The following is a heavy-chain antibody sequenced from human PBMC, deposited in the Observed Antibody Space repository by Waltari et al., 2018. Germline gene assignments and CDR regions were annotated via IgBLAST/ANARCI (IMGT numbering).Heavy chain of an antibody. CDR1: GCSIAEPKQY. J-gene: IGHJ4*02. V-gene: IGHV4-39*01. D-gene: IGHD3-10*01. CDR2: IYYSGKT. CDR3: ARRGDYYYRSGMYFFDY. Sequence: LQMQESGPGLVKPSEPLSLTFTVPGCSIAEPKQYRGWIRPSPGNGLEWIGNIYYSGKTDHNPSLKSRVTISVDTSENQFSLTLSSVTPADTAVYYCARRGDYYYRSGMYFFDYWGQGTRVTVSS.